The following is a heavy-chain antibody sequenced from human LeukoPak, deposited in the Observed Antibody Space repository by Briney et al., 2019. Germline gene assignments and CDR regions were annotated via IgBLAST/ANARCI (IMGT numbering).Heavy chain of an antibody. V-gene: IGHV4-59*01. CDR3: VRGYYYGSGSYYRGYFDY. CDR1: GGSISSYY. D-gene: IGHD3-10*01. CDR2: IYYSGST. Sequence: SETLSLTCTVSGGSISSYYWSWIRQPPGKGLEWIGYIYYSGSTNYNPSLKSRVTISVDTSKNQFSLKLSSVTAADTAVYCCVRGYYYGSGSYYRGYFDYWGQGTLVTVSS. J-gene: IGHJ4*02.